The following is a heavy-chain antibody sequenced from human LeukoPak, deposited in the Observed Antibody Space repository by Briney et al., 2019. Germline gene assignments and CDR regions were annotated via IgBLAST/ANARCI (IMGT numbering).Heavy chain of an antibody. D-gene: IGHD5-18*01. CDR1: GGSFSSSDYY. CDR3: ARDQDTAMVNPIDY. CDR2: IYYSGST. J-gene: IGHJ4*02. V-gene: IGHV4-39*07. Sequence: SETLSLTCTVSGGSFSSSDYYWGWIRQPPGKGLEWIGSIYYSGSTYYNPSLKSRVTISVDTSKNQFSLKLSSVTAADTAVYYCARDQDTAMVNPIDYWGQGTLVTVSS.